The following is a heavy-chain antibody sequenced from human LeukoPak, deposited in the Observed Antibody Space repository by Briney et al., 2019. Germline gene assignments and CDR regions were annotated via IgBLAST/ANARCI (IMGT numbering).Heavy chain of an antibody. CDR1: GYTFTSYY. CDR3: ARDPLLTGSPSRWFDP. V-gene: IGHV1-46*01. J-gene: IGHJ5*02. Sequence: ASVKVSCTASGYTFTSYYMHWVRQAPGQGLAWMGIINPSGGSTSYAQKFQGRVTMTRDTSTSTVYMELSSLRSEDTAVYYCARDPLLTGSPSRWFDPWGQGTLVTVSS. CDR2: INPSGGST. D-gene: IGHD3-9*01.